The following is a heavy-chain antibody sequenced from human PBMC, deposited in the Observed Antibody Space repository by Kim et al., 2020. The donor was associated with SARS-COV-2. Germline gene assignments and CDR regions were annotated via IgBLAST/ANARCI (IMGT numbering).Heavy chain of an antibody. V-gene: IGHV7-4-1*02. CDR2: INTNTGNP. Sequence: ASVKVSCKASGYTFTSYAMNWVRQAPGQGLEWMGWINTNTGNPTYAQGFTGRFVFSLDTSVSTAYLQISSLKAEDTAVYYCARPYCGGDCYSGQLGYFDLWGRGTLVTVSS. J-gene: IGHJ2*01. CDR3: ARPYCGGDCYSGQLGYFDL. D-gene: IGHD2-21*02. CDR1: GYTFTSYA.